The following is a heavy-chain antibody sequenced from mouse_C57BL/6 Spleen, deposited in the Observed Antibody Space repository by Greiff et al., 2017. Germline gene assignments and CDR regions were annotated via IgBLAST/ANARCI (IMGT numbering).Heavy chain of an antibody. V-gene: IGHV3-6*01. J-gene: IGHJ4*01. CDR3: ARGDYYDAMDY. Sequence: EVQLVESGPGLVKPSQSLSLTCSVTGSSITSGYYWNWIRQFPGNKLEWMGYISYDGSNNYNPSLKNRISITRDTSKNQFFLKLNSVTTEDTATYYCARGDYYDAMDYWGQGTSVTVSS. CDR1: GSSITSGYY. CDR2: ISYDGSN. D-gene: IGHD3-3*01.